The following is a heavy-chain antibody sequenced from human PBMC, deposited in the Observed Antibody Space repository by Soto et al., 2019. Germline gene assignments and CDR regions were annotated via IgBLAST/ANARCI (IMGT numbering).Heavy chain of an antibody. D-gene: IGHD3-3*01. CDR2: ISGSGDNT. V-gene: IGHV3-23*01. CDR1: GFPFSTIA. CDR3: AKDLGTDDFWSAYYTYYYMDV. J-gene: IGHJ6*03. Sequence: EVQLLESGGGLVQPGGPRGPSCAAPGFPFSTIARNWFRRAPGRGLGWVSVISGSGDNTYYADSVKGRFTISRDNSKNTLYLQMNSLRAEDTAVYYCAKDLGTDDFWSAYYTYYYMDVWGKGTTVTVSS.